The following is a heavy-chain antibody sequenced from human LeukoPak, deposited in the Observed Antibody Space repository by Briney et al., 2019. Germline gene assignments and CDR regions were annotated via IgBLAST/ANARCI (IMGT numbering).Heavy chain of an antibody. D-gene: IGHD3-3*01. CDR3: ARGPRFLEWLSTTPMVKYYFDY. CDR2: INHSGST. Sequence: SETLSLTCAFYGGSFSGYYWSWIRQPPGKGLEWIGEINHSGSTNYNPSLKRRVTISVDTSKNQFSLKLSSVTAADTAVYYCARGPRFLEWLSTTPMVKYYFDYWGEGTLVTVSS. CDR1: GGSFSGYY. J-gene: IGHJ4*02. V-gene: IGHV4-34*01.